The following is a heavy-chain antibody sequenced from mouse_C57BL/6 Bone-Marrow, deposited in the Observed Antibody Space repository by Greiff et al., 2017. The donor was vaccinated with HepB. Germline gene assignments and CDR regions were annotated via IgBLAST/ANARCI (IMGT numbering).Heavy chain of an antibody. J-gene: IGHJ4*01. Sequence: VQLQQSGAELVRPGTSVKVSCKASGYAFTNYLIEWVKQRPGQGLEWIGVINPGSGGTNYNEKFKGKATLTADKSSSTAYMQLSSLTSEDSAVYFCARRGLYDGYYEAMDYWGQGTSVTVSS. CDR1: GYAFTNYL. CDR2: INPGSGGT. V-gene: IGHV1-54*01. D-gene: IGHD2-3*01. CDR3: ARRGLYDGYYEAMDY.